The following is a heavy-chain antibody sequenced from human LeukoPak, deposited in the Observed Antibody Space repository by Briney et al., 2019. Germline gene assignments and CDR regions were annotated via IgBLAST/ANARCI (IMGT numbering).Heavy chain of an antibody. D-gene: IGHD3-9*01. V-gene: IGHV5-51*01. CDR1: EYSFPSYW. CDR3: ARGASAIGNYNILTGYYNDYFDY. Sequence: PGESLKISCKGSEYSFPSYWIAWVRQMPGKGLEWMALFYPGDSDTEYSPSFQGQVTVSVDKSISTAYLHWSSLKASDTAMYYCARGASAIGNYNILTGYYNDYFDYWGQGTLVTVSS. CDR2: FYPGDSDT. J-gene: IGHJ4*02.